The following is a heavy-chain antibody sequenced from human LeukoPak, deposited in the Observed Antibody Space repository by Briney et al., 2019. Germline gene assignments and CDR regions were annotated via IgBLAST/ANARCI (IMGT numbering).Heavy chain of an antibody. J-gene: IGHJ4*02. V-gene: IGHV1-8*03. Sequence: ASVKVSCKASGHTFTSYDINWVRQATGQGLEWMGWMNPNSGNTGYAQKFQGRVTITRNTSISTAYMELSSLRSEDTAVYYCARSPNRGGYSGYDFDYWGQGTLVTVSS. CDR1: GHTFTSYD. CDR3: ARSPNRGGYSGYDFDY. CDR2: MNPNSGNT. D-gene: IGHD5-12*01.